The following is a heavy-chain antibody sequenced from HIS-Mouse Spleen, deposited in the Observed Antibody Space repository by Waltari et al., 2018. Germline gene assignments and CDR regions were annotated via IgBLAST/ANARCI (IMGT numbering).Heavy chain of an antibody. CDR2: IDWDDDK. CDR1: GFSLSTSGMC. V-gene: IGHV2-70*15. J-gene: IGHJ4*02. CDR3: ARIQAGKLELPFDY. Sequence: QVTLRESGPALVKPTQTLTLTCTFSGFSLSTSGMCVSWIRPPPGKALEWLARIDWDDDKYYSTSLKTRLTISKDTSKNQVVLTMTNMEPVDTATYYCARIQAGKLELPFDYWGQGTLVTVSS. D-gene: IGHD1-7*01.